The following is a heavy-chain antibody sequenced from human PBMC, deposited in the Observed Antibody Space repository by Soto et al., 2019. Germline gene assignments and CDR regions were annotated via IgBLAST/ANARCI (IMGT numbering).Heavy chain of an antibody. J-gene: IGHJ4*02. D-gene: IGHD3-16*02. V-gene: IGHV1-69*02. CDR2: INPFVGVV. CDR3: VEGLRLGELSR. CDR1: GGTFTSYN. Sequence: QVHLVQSGAEVRKHGSSVKVSCQASGGTFTSYNMNWVRQAPGQGLEWMGRINPFVGVVNHAQKFQARVTFTADKSTSTAYMELNILPSEDTAVYYCVEGLRLGELSRWGQGTLVTVSS.